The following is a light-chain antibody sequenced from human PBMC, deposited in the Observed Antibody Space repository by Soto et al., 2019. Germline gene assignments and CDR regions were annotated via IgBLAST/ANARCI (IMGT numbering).Light chain of an antibody. J-gene: IGKJ1*01. V-gene: IGKV3-20*01. Sequence: EIVLTQSPGTLSLSPGERATLSCRASQSVSSSYLAWYQQKPGQAPRLLVYGVSSRATGIPDRFRGSVSGADFPLTISRLGPEDVAEYHCQLYGCSPWTFGQGTKTELK. CDR3: QLYGCSPWT. CDR2: GVS. CDR1: QSVSSSY.